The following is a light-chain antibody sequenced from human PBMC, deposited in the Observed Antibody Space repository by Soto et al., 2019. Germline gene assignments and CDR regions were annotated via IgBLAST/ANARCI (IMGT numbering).Light chain of an antibody. V-gene: IGLV3-25*03. CDR3: QSADSSGTYRGV. CDR2: KDS. Sequence: SYELTQPPSVSVSPGQTARITCSGDALPKQYAYWYQQKPGQAPVLVIYKDSERPSGIPERFSCSSSGTTVTLTISGVQAEDEADYYCQSADSSGTYRGVFGGGTKLTVL. CDR1: ALPKQY. J-gene: IGLJ2*01.